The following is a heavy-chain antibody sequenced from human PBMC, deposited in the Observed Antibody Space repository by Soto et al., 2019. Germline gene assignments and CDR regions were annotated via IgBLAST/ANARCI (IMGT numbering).Heavy chain of an antibody. CDR1: GGSISSGGYY. CDR3: ARDTLSRSLRLGELSSHKFDY. J-gene: IGHJ4*02. CDR2: IYYSGST. Sequence: QVQLQESGPGLVKPSQTLSLTCTVSGGSISSGGYYWSWIRQHPGKGLEWIGYIYYSGSTYYNPSLKSQVTISVDTSKNQFSLKLSSVPAADTAVYYCARDTLSRSLRLGELSSHKFDYWGQGTLVTVSS. D-gene: IGHD3-16*02. V-gene: IGHV4-31*01.